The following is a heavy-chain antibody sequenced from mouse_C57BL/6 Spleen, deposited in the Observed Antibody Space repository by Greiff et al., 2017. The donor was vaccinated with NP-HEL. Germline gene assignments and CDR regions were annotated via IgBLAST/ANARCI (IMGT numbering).Heavy chain of an antibody. Sequence: VQRVESGAELVRPGASVKLSCTASGYTFTDYYINWVKQRPGQGLEWIARIYPGSGNTYYNEKFKGKATLTAEKSSSTAYMQLSSLTSEDSAVYCCARSWDGYPFDVWGTGTTVTVSS. J-gene: IGHJ1*03. CDR2: IYPGSGNT. CDR3: ARSWDGYPFDV. CDR1: GYTFTDYY. V-gene: IGHV1-76*01. D-gene: IGHD2-3*01.